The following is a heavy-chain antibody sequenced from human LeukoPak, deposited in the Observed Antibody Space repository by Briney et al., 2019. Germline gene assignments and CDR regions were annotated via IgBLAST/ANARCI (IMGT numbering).Heavy chain of an antibody. Sequence: SETLSLTCTVSGGSISSSSYYWGWIRQPPGKGLEWIGSIYYSGSTYYNPSLKSRVTISVDTSKNQFSLKLSSVTAADTAVYYCARGQAYYDFWSGHSSPDYWGQGTLVTVSS. J-gene: IGHJ4*02. D-gene: IGHD3-3*01. CDR1: GGSISSSSYY. V-gene: IGHV4-39*01. CDR2: IYYSGST. CDR3: ARGQAYYDFWSGHSSPDY.